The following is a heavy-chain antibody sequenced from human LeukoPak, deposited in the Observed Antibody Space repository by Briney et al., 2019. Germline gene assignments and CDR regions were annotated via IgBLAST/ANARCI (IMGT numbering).Heavy chain of an antibody. CDR1: GFSLSTSGMR. CDR2: IDWDDDK. V-gene: IGHV2-70*04. Sequence: SCPALVKPTQTLTLTCTFSGFSLSTSGMRVSWIRQPPGKALEWLARIDWDDDKFYSTSLKTRLTISKDTSKNQVVLTMTNMDPVDTATYYCARDIAVAGVIDYWGQGTLVTVSS. CDR3: ARDIAVAGVIDY. D-gene: IGHD6-19*01. J-gene: IGHJ4*02.